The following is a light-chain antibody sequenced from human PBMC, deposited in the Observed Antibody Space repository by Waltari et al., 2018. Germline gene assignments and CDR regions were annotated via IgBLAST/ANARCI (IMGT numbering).Light chain of an antibody. CDR3: QHYKNFPLT. J-gene: IGKJ4*01. CDR1: EDINTW. V-gene: IGKV1-5*01. CDR2: DAA. Sequence: DVQMTQSPSTLSASVGDRVTITCRASEDINTWRAWYQQKPGKAPKPLISDAASLKSGVPSRFSGSGSGTDFTLTITSMQPDDFATYYCQHYKNFPLTFGGGTNVEV.